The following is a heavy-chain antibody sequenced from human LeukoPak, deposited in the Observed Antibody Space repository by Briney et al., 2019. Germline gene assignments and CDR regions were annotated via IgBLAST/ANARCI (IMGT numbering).Heavy chain of an antibody. CDR2: IGTSSTTI. CDR1: GFTFSSYT. CDR3: AKLYYYDSSGYYDAFDI. Sequence: PGGSLRLSCAASGFTFSSYTMNWVRQPPGKGLEWVSNIGTSSTTIYYADSVKGRFTISRDNSKNTLYLQMNSLRAEDTAVYYCAKLYYYDSSGYYDAFDIWGQGTMVTVSS. J-gene: IGHJ3*02. V-gene: IGHV3-48*01. D-gene: IGHD3-22*01.